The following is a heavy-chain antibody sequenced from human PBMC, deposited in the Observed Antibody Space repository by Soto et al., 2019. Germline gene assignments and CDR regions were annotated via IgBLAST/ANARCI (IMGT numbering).Heavy chain of an antibody. CDR2: VYYSGTT. D-gene: IGHD3-22*01. Sequence: SETLSLTCTVSGASINNNVYYWSGFRQTPGKGLEWIGYVYYSGTTDYIPSLKSRLSMSIDKSQNQFTLKLNSVTAADTATYYCARMSYFYDKWYFDLWGRGTLVT. CDR1: GASINNNVYY. V-gene: IGHV4-30-4*01. J-gene: IGHJ2*01. CDR3: ARMSYFYDKWYFDL.